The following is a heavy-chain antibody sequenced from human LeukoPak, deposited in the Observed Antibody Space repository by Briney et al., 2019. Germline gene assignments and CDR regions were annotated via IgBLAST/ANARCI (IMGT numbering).Heavy chain of an antibody. D-gene: IGHD3-9*01. J-gene: IGHJ4*02. CDR3: ARGHYDVLAASYKWTPDY. Sequence: GGFLRLSCAVSGITLSNYGMSWVRQAPGKGLEWVSSITSGGDYIYYADSVKGRFTTSRDNAKNSLSLQLNSLRVEDTAVYYCARGHYDVLAASYKWTPDYWGQGTLVTVSS. CDR2: ITSGGDYI. V-gene: IGHV3-21*01. CDR1: GITLSNYG.